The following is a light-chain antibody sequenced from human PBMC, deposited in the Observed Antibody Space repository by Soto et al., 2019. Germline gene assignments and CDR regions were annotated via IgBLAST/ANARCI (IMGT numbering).Light chain of an antibody. Sequence: DIQMTQSPSTLSASVGDRVTITCRASENIDRWLAWYQQKPGKAPKVLIYAASSLRSGVSSRLGGSGSGTEFTLTLSSLQPDDFASYYCQQYNSYSPYTFGQGTQLDIK. J-gene: IGKJ2*01. CDR2: AAS. V-gene: IGKV1-5*01. CDR1: ENIDRW. CDR3: QQYNSYSPYT.